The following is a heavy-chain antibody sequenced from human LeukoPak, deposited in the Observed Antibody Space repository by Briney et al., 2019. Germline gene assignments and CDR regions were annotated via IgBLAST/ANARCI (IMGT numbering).Heavy chain of an antibody. V-gene: IGHV4-61*02. CDR2: IYTSGST. D-gene: IGHD1-1*01. J-gene: IGHJ4*02. CDR1: GGSISSGSYY. CDR3: ARGSNWNSYDY. Sequence: SSETLSLTCSVSGGSISSGSYYWSWIRQPAGKGLEWIGRIYTSGSTNYIPSLKSRVTISLDTSNKQFSLKLSSVTAADTAVYYCARGSNWNSYDYWGQGTLVTVSS.